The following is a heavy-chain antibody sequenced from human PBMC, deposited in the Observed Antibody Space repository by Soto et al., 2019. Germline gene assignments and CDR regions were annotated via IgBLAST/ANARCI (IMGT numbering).Heavy chain of an antibody. CDR1: GFSLSTSGMC. CDR2: IDWDDDK. V-gene: IGHV2-70*11. Sequence: GSGPTLVNPTQTLTLTCTFSGFSLSTSGMCVSWIRQPPGKALEWLARIDWDDDKYYSTSLKTRLTISKDTSKNQVVLTMTNMDPVDTATYYCARTIQVVPAAMLVYYYYYMDVWGKGTTVTVSS. CDR3: ARTIQVVPAAMLVYYYYYMDV. J-gene: IGHJ6*03. D-gene: IGHD2-2*01.